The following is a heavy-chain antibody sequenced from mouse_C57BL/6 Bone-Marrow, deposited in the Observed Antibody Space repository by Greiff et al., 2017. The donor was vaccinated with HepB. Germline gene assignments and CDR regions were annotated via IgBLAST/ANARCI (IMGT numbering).Heavy chain of an antibody. CDR3: VRICYYVFGVFAY. Sequence: VQLQQSGAELARPGASVKMSCKASGYTFTSYTMHWVKQRPGQGLEWIGYINPSSGYTKYNQKFKDKATLTADKSSSTAYMQLSSLTSEDSAVYYCVRICYYVFGVFAYWGQGTLVTVSA. CDR2: INPSSGYT. V-gene: IGHV1-4*01. J-gene: IGHJ3*01. CDR1: GYTFTSYT. D-gene: IGHD1-1*01.